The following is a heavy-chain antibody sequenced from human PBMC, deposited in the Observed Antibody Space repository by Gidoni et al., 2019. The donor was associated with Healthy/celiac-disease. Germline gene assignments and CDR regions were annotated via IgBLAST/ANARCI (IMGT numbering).Heavy chain of an antibody. J-gene: IGHJ5*02. CDR1: GGSIRRYY. V-gene: IGHV4-59*01. CDR2: IYYSGSN. Sequence: QVQLQESGPGLVKPSETLSLPCTVPGGSIRRYYWSWIRQPPGKGLEWIGYIYYSGSNNYNPSLKSRVTISVDTSKNQFSLKLSSVTAADTAVYYCARVGYSSGWYGEDNWFDPWGQGTLVTVSS. CDR3: ARVGYSSGWYGEDNWFDP. D-gene: IGHD6-19*01.